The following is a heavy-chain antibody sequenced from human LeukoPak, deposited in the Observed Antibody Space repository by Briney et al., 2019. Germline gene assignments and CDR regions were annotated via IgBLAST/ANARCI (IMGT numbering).Heavy chain of an antibody. D-gene: IGHD5-24*01. J-gene: IGHJ5*02. CDR1: GGSISSYY. CDR2: IYYSGST. CDR3: ASTRRDGYTCWFDP. Sequence: PSETLSLTCTVSGGSISSYYWSWIRQPPGKGLEWIGYIYYSGSTNYNPSLKSRVTISVDTSKNQFSLKLSSVTAADTAVYYCASTRRDGYTCWFDPWGQGTLVTVS. V-gene: IGHV4-59*12.